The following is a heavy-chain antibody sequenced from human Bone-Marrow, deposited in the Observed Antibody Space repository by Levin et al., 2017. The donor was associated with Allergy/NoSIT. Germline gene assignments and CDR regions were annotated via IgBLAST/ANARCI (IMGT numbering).Heavy chain of an antibody. D-gene: IGHD6-19*01. CDR1: GFTFSSYA. Sequence: AGGSLRLSCAASGFTFSSYAMHWVRQAPGKGLEWVAVISYDGSNKYYADSVKGRFTISRDNSKNTLYLQMNSLRAEDTAVYYCARGESSGWGDQDYIGMDVWGQGTTVTVSS. CDR2: ISYDGSNK. CDR3: ARGESSGWGDQDYIGMDV. J-gene: IGHJ6*02. V-gene: IGHV3-30-3*01.